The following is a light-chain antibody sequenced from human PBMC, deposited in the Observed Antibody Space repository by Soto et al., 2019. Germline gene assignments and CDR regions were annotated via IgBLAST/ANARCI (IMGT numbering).Light chain of an antibody. J-gene: IGKJ2*01. Sequence: DIQMTQSPSTLSASVGDRVTITCRASQSVTNWLAWYQQKPGKAPNLLIYDASRLQSGIPSRFSGSGSGTEFTLTLSSLQPDDFATYYCQQYTTYPHPFGQGTKLEIK. CDR3: QQYTTYPHP. CDR1: QSVTNW. V-gene: IGKV1-5*01. CDR2: DAS.